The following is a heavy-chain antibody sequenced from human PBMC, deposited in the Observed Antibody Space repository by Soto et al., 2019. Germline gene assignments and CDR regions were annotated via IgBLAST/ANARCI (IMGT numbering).Heavy chain of an antibody. Sequence: QVQLVESGGGLVKPGGSLRLSCAASGFSFSDYYMSWIRQVPGKGLEWLSYISSSGETIYYADSVKGRFTISRDNARDSLFLEMNSLSAEDTAAYYCARDRRDTALMYFYSNVLDVWCQGSTVTV. CDR2: ISSSGETI. V-gene: IGHV3-11*01. J-gene: IGHJ6*02. CDR3: ARDRRDTALMYFYSNVLDV. D-gene: IGHD5-18*01. CDR1: GFSFSDYY.